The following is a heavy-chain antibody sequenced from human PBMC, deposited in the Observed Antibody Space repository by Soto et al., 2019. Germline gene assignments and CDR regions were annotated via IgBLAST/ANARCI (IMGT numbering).Heavy chain of an antibody. V-gene: IGHV4-31*03. J-gene: IGHJ3*02. CDR2: IYYSGST. CDR3: ARDMRVGDYEENAFDI. Sequence: TSETLSLTCTVSGGSISSGGYYWSWIRQHPGKGLEWIGYIYYSGSTYYNPSLKSRVTISVDTSKNQFSLKLSSVTAADTAVYYCARDMRVGDYEENAFDIWGQGTMVTVSS. D-gene: IGHD4-17*01. CDR1: GGSISSGGYY.